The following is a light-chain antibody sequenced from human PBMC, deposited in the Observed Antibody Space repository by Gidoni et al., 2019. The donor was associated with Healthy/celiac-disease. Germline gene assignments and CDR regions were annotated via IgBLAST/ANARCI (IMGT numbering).Light chain of an antibody. J-gene: IGKJ4*01. CDR1: QSVSSSY. CDR3: QQYGSSLKLT. CDR2: GAS. Sequence: EIVLTQSPGTLSLSPGERATRSCRASQSVSSSYLAWYQQKPGQAPRLLIYGASSRATGIPDRFSGSGSGTDFTLTISRLEPEDFAVYYCQQYGSSLKLTFGGGTKVEIK. V-gene: IGKV3-20*01.